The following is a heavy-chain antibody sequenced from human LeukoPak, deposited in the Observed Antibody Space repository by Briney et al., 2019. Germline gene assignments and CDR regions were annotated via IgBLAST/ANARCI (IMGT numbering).Heavy chain of an antibody. CDR1: GGSISSYY. D-gene: IGHD2-21*02. J-gene: IGHJ3*02. V-gene: IGHV4-59*01. CDR3: ASEGLLCGGDCYRDAFDI. CDR2: IYYSGSF. Sequence: SETLSLTCTVSGGSISSYYWSWIRQPPGKGLEWIGYIYYSGSFNYNPSLKSRVTISVDTSKNQFSLKLNSVTAADTAVYYCASEGLLCGGDCYRDAFDIWGQGTMVTVSS.